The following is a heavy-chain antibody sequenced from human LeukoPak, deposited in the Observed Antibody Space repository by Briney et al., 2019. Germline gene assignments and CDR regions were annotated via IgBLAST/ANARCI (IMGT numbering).Heavy chain of an antibody. CDR1: GFTFSSYG. CDR2: IWYDGSNK. D-gene: IGHD5-12*01. Sequence: GGSLRLSCAASGFTFSSYGMHWVRQAPGKGLAWVAIIWYDGSNKYYADSVKGRFTISRDNSKNTLYLQMNSLRAEDTAVYYCARGRGYDFVYWGQGTLVTVSS. CDR3: ARGRGYDFVY. V-gene: IGHV3-33*01. J-gene: IGHJ4*02.